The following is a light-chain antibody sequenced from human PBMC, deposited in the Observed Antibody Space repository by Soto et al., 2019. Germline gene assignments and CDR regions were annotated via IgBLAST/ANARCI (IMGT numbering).Light chain of an antibody. Sequence: QSALTQPASVSGSPGQSITISCTGTSSYVGNYNLVSWYQQHPGKAPKLMIYEDSKRPSGVSNRFSGSKSGRTASLTISGLQAEDEADYYCCSYAGSGTYVFGTGTKVTVL. V-gene: IGLV2-23*01. CDR1: SSYVGNYNL. CDR2: EDS. J-gene: IGLJ1*01. CDR3: CSYAGSGTYV.